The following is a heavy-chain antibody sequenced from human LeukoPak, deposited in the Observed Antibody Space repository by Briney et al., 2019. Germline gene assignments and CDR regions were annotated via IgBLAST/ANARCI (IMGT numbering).Heavy chain of an antibody. CDR3: ARHWATGPFDY. V-gene: IGHV4-59*08. CDR2: ISNTGST. Sequence: PSETLSLTCSVSGNSLSSYYWSWIRQPPGKRLEWIGYISNTGSTNYSPSLKSRVTISVDTSKNHFSLKLSSVTAADTAVYYCARHWATGPFDYWGQGTLVTVSS. CDR1: GNSLSSYY. J-gene: IGHJ4*02. D-gene: IGHD5-12*01.